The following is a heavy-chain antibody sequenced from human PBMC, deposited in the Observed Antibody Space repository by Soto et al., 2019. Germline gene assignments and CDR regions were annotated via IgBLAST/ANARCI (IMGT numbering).Heavy chain of an antibody. CDR1: GFTFSSYT. V-gene: IGHV3-23*04. Sequence: DVQLVEPGGGFVQPGGSLRVSCAASGFTFSSYTMGWVRQAPGKGLEWGSSVSGRGANTDYADFVKGRFTTSRDKSKNTLYLQMSNLRGEDTAVYYCAIDRGGFAKGWEYFDFWGQGTLVIVSS. CDR2: VSGRGANT. D-gene: IGHD1-26*01. J-gene: IGHJ4*02. CDR3: AIDRGGFAKGWEYFDF.